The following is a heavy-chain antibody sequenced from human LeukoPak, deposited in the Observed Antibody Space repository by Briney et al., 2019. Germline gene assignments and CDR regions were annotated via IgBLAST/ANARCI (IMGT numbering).Heavy chain of an antibody. CDR3: AKGGYDYVEVAYFDY. CDR1: GFTFSRYA. V-gene: IGHV3-23*01. Sequence: GGSLRLSCAASGFTFSRYAMNWVRQAPGKGLEWVSTIIGSSGSTFYADSVKGRFTISKDTSKNTLYLHMSSLRADDTAVYYCAKGGYDYVEVAYFDYWGQGTLVTVSS. CDR2: IIGSSGST. J-gene: IGHJ4*02. D-gene: IGHD5-12*01.